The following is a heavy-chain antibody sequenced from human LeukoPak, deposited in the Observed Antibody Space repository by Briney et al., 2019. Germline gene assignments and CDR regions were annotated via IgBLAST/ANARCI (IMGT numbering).Heavy chain of an antibody. D-gene: IGHD6-19*01. V-gene: IGHV3-23*01. Sequence: GGSLRLSCAASGFTFSSYAMSWVRQAPGKGLEWVSGISGSGDSTYYADSLKGRFTISRDNSKSTLSLQMNSLRAEDTAIYYCAKEDPQWLEVNFDYWGQGTLVTVSS. CDR1: GFTFSSYA. CDR2: ISGSGDST. CDR3: AKEDPQWLEVNFDY. J-gene: IGHJ4*02.